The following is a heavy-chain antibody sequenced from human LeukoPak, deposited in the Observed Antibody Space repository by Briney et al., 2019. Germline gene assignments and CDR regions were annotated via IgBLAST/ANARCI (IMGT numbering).Heavy chain of an antibody. CDR3: ARVSLVRGAPDYYFDY. CDR1: GGPISSYY. CDR2: IYYSGST. V-gene: IGHV4-59*12. Sequence: TSETLSLTCTVSGGPISSYYWSWIRQPPGKGLEWIGYIYYSGSTDYNPSLKSRVTISVDTSKNQFSLKLSSVTAADTAVYYCARVSLVRGAPDYYFDYWGQGTLVTVSS. D-gene: IGHD3-10*01. J-gene: IGHJ4*02.